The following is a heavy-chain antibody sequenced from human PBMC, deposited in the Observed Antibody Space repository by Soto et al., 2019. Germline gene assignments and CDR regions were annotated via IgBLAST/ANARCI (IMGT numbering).Heavy chain of an antibody. CDR2: INPSGGST. Sequence: ASVKVSCKASGYTLTSYYMHWVRQAPGQGLEWMGIINPSGGSTSYAQKFQGRVTMTRDTCTSTVYMELSSLRSEDTAVYYCARDIGLRYSSGWYWFDPWGQGTLVTVSS. V-gene: IGHV1-46*03. CDR3: ARDIGLRYSSGWYWFDP. CDR1: GYTLTSYY. J-gene: IGHJ5*02. D-gene: IGHD6-19*01.